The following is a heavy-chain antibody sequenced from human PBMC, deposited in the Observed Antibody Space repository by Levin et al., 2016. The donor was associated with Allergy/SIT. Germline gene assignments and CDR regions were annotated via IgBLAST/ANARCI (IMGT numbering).Heavy chain of an antibody. CDR3: TKDISGSSWYVFDP. CDR2: ITWNGGGI. V-gene: IGHV3-9*01. J-gene: IGHJ5*02. D-gene: IGHD6-13*01. CDR1: GFTFDDYA. Sequence: SLKISCAASGFTFDDYAMHWVRQTPGKGLEWVSGITWNGGGIGYADSVKGRFTISRDNAKNSLYLQMNSLRAEDTALYFCTKDISGSSWYVFDPWGQGTLVTVSS.